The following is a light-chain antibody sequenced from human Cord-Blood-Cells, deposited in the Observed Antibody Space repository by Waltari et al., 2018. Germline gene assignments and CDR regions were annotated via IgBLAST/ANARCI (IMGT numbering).Light chain of an antibody. J-gene: IGKJ4*01. CDR3: QQYYSYPLT. CDR2: AAS. CDR1: QGISSY. Sequence: AIRITQSPSSLSASTGDRVTITCRASQGISSYLAWYQQKPGKAPKLLIYAASTLQSGVPSRFSCSGSATDFTLTISCLQSEDFAAYYCQQYYSYPLTFGGGTKVEIK. V-gene: IGKV1-8*01.